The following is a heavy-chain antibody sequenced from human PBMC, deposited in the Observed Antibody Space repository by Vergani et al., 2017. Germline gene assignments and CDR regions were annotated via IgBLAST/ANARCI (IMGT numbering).Heavy chain of an antibody. CDR2: VSFRGDT. D-gene: IGHD3-10*01. Sequence: QAQLQESGPGLVKPSETLSLTCHVFGVSVTDYNCNWIRQPPGKGLEWMGYVSFRGDTLYDPSVKGRMTISLNTSSNQFSLYLTSVTAADTAVYYCARSRIYYGAGSPDYWGPGTLVTVSS. J-gene: IGHJ4*02. CDR1: GVSVTDYN. CDR3: ARSRIYYGAGSPDY. V-gene: IGHV4-59*02.